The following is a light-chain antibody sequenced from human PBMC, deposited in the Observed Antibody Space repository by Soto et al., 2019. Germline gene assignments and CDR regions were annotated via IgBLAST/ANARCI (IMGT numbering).Light chain of an antibody. CDR3: QSYDSSPSGYV. Sequence: QSVLTQPPSVSGAPGQRVTISCTGSSSNIGTGYDVHWYQQLPGTAPKLLIYANTNRPSGVPGRFSGSKSGTSASLAITGLQAEDEADYYCQSYDSSPSGYVFGTGTKVTVL. V-gene: IGLV1-40*01. CDR2: ANT. CDR1: SSNIGTGYD. J-gene: IGLJ1*01.